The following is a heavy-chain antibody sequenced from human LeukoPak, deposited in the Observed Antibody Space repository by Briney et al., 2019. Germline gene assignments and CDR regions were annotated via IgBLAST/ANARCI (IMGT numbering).Heavy chain of an antibody. CDR3: ARGQLGLHYFDY. V-gene: IGHV3-33*01. D-gene: IGHD6-13*01. CDR2: IWYDGSNK. CDR1: GFTFSSYG. J-gene: IGHJ4*02. Sequence: GGSLRLSCAASGFTFSSYGMHWVRQAPGKGLEWVGVIWYDGSNKYYADSVKGRFTISRDNSKDTLYLQMNSLRAEDTAVYYCARGQLGLHYFDYWGQGTLVTVSS.